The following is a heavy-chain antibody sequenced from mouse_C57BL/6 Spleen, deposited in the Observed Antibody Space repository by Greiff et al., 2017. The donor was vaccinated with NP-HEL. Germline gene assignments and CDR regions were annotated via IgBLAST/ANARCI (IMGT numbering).Heavy chain of an antibody. CDR3: TPLWLRRGRFAY. J-gene: IGHJ3*01. CDR2: IDPENGDT. Sequence: VQLQQSGAELVRPGASVKLSCTASGFNIKDDYMHWVKQRPEQGLEWIGWIDPENGDTEYASKFQGKATITADTSSNTAYLQLSSLASEDTAVYYCTPLWLRRGRFAYCGQGTLVTVSA. CDR1: GFNIKDDY. D-gene: IGHD2-2*01. V-gene: IGHV14-4*01.